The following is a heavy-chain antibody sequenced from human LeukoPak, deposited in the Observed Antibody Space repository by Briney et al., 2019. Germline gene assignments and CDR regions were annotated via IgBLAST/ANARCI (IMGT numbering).Heavy chain of an antibody. CDR1: GGSISSSSYY. Sequence: SETLSLTCTVSGGSISSSSYYWGWIRQPPGKGLEWIGSIYYSGSTNYNPSLKSRVTISVDTSKNQFSLKLSSVTAADTAVYYCATSRGSGSYSRGAFDIWGQGTMVTVSS. D-gene: IGHD1-26*01. V-gene: IGHV4-39*07. J-gene: IGHJ3*02. CDR3: ATSRGSGSYSRGAFDI. CDR2: IYYSGST.